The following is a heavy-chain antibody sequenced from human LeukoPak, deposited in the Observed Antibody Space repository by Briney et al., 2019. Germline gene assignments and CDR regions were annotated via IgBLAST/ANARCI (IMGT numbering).Heavy chain of an antibody. CDR1: GGSISSSSYY. J-gene: IGHJ4*02. D-gene: IGHD5-18*01. Sequence: PSETLSLTCTVSGGSISSSSYYWGWIRQPPGKGLEWTGSIYYSGSTYYNPSLKSRVTISVDTSKNQFSLKLSSVTAADTAVYYCACSRGYSYGTRYWGQGTLVTVSS. CDR2: IYYSGST. CDR3: ACSRGYSYGTRY. V-gene: IGHV4-39*07.